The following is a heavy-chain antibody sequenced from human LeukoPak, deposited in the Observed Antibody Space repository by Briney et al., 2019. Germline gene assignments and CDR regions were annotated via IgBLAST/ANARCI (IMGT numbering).Heavy chain of an antibody. CDR3: ARGWGGLSLHYYYYMDV. D-gene: IGHD3-3*01. J-gene: IGHJ6*03. CDR2: IYSSGST. V-gene: IGHV4-39*07. Sequence: PSETLSLTCTVSGGSISSSSSYWAWLRQPPGKGLEWIGSIYSSGSTYYNPSLKSRVTISVDTSKNQFSLKLSSVTAADTAVYYCARGWGGLSLHYYYYMDVWGKGTTVTVSS. CDR1: GGSISSSSSY.